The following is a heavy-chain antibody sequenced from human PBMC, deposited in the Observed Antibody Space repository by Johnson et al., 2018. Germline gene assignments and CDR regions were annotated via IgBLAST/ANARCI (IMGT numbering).Heavy chain of an antibody. CDR1: GFTFPNFA. J-gene: IGHJ6*03. Sequence: VQLVQSGGGLVQPGGSLRLSCVASGFTFPNFAMTWVRQAPGKGLEWVSSIYRNGDTYYAESVKGRFSISRDYSKNTLYLQMNSLRTEDTAVYYCAKDIRGPPDYYYYYYMDVWGKGTTVTVSS. CDR3: AKDIRGPPDYYYYYYMDV. CDR2: IYRNGDT. D-gene: IGHD1-14*01. V-gene: IGHV3-23*04.